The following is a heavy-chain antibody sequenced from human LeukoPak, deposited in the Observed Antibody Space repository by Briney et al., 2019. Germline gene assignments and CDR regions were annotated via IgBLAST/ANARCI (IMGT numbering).Heavy chain of an antibody. Sequence: GGSLRLSCAASGFTFSSYAMSWVRQAPGKGLEWVSGISGSGGYTYYADSVKGRVTISRDNSKNTLYLQMNSLRAEDTAVYYCAKDTASSWWYFDLWGRGTLVTVSS. J-gene: IGHJ2*01. D-gene: IGHD5-18*01. V-gene: IGHV3-23*01. CDR2: ISGSGGYT. CDR1: GFTFSSYA. CDR3: AKDTASSWWYFDL.